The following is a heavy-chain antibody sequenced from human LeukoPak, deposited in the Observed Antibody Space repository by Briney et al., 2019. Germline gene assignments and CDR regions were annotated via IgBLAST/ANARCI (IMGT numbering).Heavy chain of an antibody. J-gene: IGHJ6*02. D-gene: IGHD3-10*01. CDR3: VKPYYGYQAYYYGMDV. V-gene: IGHV3-30*18. CDR1: GFTFSSYG. CDR2: ISYDGSNK. Sequence: GRSLRLSCAASGFTFSSYGMHWGRQAPGKGLECGAVISYDGSNKYYADSVKGRFTISRDNSKNTLYLQMNSLRAEDTAVYYCVKPYYGYQAYYYGMDVWGQGTTVTVSS.